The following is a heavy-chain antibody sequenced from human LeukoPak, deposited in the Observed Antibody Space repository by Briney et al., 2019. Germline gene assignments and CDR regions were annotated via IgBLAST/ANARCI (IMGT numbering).Heavy chain of an antibody. J-gene: IGHJ4*02. CDR3: ARGRDSSLIYYFDY. Sequence: PSETLSLTCTVSGGSISSGSYYWSWIRQPAGKGLEWIGRIYTSGSTNYNPSLKSRVTISVDTSKNQFSLKLSSVTAADTAVYYCARGRDSSLIYYFDYWGQGTLVTVSS. CDR1: GGSISSGSYY. V-gene: IGHV4-61*02. D-gene: IGHD6-6*01. CDR2: IYTSGST.